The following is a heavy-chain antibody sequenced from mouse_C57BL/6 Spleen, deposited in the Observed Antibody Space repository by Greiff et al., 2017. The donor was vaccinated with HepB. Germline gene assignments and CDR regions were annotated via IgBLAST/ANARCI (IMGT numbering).Heavy chain of an antibody. D-gene: IGHD1-1*01. J-gene: IGHJ2*01. V-gene: IGHV5-12*01. CDR1: GFTFSDYY. CDR2: ISNGGGST. Sequence: EVQLVESGGGLVQPGGSLKLSCAASGFTFSDYYMYWVRQTPEKRLEWVAYISNGGGSTYYPDTVKGRFTISRDNAKNTLYLQMSRLKSEDTAMYYCARGYYGSPDYWGQGTTLTVSS. CDR3: ARGYYGSPDY.